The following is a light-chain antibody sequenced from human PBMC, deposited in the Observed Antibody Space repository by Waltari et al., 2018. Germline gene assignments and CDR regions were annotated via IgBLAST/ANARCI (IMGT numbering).Light chain of an antibody. Sequence: DIQMTQYPSSLSASVGDRVTITCRASENVNNYLNWYQQKPGKAPKLLIYKASTLQSGVPSRFSGSGSGTDYTFTISSLQSEDVATYYCQHGYGTPFTFGPGTKLDIK. J-gene: IGKJ3*01. CDR1: ENVNNY. CDR2: KAS. V-gene: IGKV1-39*01. CDR3: QHGYGTPFT.